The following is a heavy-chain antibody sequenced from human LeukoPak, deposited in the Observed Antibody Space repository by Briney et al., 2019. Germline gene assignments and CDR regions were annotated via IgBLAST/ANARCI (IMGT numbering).Heavy chain of an antibody. CDR3: ASNYCSSTSCPRDSEH. Sequence: SVKVSCKASGGTFSSYAISWVRQAPGQGLEWMGGIIPIFGTANYAQKFQGRVTITTDESTSTAYMELSSLRSEDTAVYYCASNYCSSTSCPRDSEHWGQGTLVTVSS. J-gene: IGHJ4*02. CDR1: GGTFSSYA. V-gene: IGHV1-69*05. D-gene: IGHD2-2*01. CDR2: IIPIFGTA.